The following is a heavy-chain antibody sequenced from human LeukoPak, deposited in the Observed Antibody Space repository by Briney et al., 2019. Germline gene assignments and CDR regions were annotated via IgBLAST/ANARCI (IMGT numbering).Heavy chain of an antibody. CDR2: ISADGANT. Sequence: GGSLRLSCAASAFTFSSHAMSWVRQTPGKRLEWVSGISADGANTLYADSVKGRFTISRDNSKNTLYLHMRSLRAEDAAMYFCVYYDSSGYYYGRLRYWGQGTPVTVSS. CDR3: VYYDSSGYYYGRLRY. D-gene: IGHD3-22*01. J-gene: IGHJ4*02. V-gene: IGHV3-23*01. CDR1: AFTFSSHA.